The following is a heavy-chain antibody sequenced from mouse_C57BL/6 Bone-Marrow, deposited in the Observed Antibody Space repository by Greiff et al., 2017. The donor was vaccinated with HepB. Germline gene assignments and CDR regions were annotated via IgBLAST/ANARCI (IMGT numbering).Heavy chain of an antibody. V-gene: IGHV1-59*01. CDR1: GYTFTSYW. Sequence: QVQLQQPGAELARPGTSVKLSCKASGYTFTSYWMHWVKQRPGQGLEWIGVIDPSDSYTNYNQKFKGKATLTVDTSSSTAYMQLSSLTSEDSAVYYCATGGGHYYAMDYWGQGTSVTVSS. CDR2: IDPSDSYT. J-gene: IGHJ4*01. CDR3: ATGGGHYYAMDY.